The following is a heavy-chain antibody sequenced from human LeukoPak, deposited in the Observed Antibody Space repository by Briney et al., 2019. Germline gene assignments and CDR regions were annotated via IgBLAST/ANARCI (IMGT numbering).Heavy chain of an antibody. CDR3: ARAFEVAAPYYFDY. Sequence: PGRSLRLSCAASGFTFSSYSMNWVRQAPGKGLEWVSSISSSSSYIYYADSVKGRFTISRDNAKNSLYLQMNSLRAEDTAVYYCARAFEVAAPYYFDYWGQGTLVTVSS. D-gene: IGHD2-15*01. V-gene: IGHV3-21*01. CDR2: ISSSSSYI. CDR1: GFTFSSYS. J-gene: IGHJ4*02.